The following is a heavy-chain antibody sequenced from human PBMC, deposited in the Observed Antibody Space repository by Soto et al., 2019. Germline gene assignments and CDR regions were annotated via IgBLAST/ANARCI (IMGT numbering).Heavy chain of an antibody. CDR3: ASKHDFWSGYDLGPFDY. CDR1: GGSISSGDYY. D-gene: IGHD3-3*01. V-gene: IGHV4-30-4*01. CDR2: IYYSGST. Sequence: PSETLSLTCTVSGGSISSGDYYWSWIRQPPGKGLEWIGYIYYSGSTYYNPSLKSRVTISVDTSKNQFSLKLSSVTAADTAVYYCASKHDFWSGYDLGPFDYWGQGTLVTV. J-gene: IGHJ4*02.